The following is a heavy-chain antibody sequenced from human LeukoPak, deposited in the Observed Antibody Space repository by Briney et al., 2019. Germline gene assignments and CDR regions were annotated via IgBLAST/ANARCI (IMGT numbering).Heavy chain of an antibody. CDR1: GGSISSSSYY. CDR2: MYYSGST. CDR3: ARLGTNAFDI. Sequence: SETLSLTCTVSGGSISSSSYYWGWIRQPPGKGLEWIGSMYYSGSTYYNPSLKSRVTKSVGTSKNQFSLKLSSVTAADTAVYYCARLGTNAFDIWGQGTMVTVSS. V-gene: IGHV4-39*01. J-gene: IGHJ3*02.